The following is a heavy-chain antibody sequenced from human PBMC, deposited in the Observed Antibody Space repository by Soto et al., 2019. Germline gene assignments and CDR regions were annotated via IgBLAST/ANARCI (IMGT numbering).Heavy chain of an antibody. Sequence: QVQLAASGGGVIQPARSLRPSCAASGFTFSSYGMHWVRQAPGTGQEWVAVISYDGSNKYYADSVKGRFTISRDNYKNMLYLQMTSLAAEDTAVYYCAKDRRPNSYYGMDVWGQGTTVTVSS. J-gene: IGHJ6*02. CDR3: AKDRRPNSYYGMDV. CDR1: GFTFSSYG. V-gene: IGHV3-30*18. D-gene: IGHD6-25*01. CDR2: ISYDGSNK.